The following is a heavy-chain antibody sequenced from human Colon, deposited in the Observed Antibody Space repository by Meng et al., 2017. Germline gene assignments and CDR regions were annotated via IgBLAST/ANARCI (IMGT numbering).Heavy chain of an antibody. CDR1: GDSITSTKG. V-gene: IGHV4-4*02. D-gene: IGHD3-22*01. Sequence: QVTLEESGPGSVKPSETLSLPCAVSGDSITSTKGWNWVRQPPGKRLEWIGEIHHSETTNYNPSLESRVTISIDNSKNQFSLKLDSVTAADTAVYYCAIGDSLAADITYHAFDIWGQGTMVTVSS. CDR3: AIGDSLAADITYHAFDI. J-gene: IGHJ3*02. CDR2: IHHSETT.